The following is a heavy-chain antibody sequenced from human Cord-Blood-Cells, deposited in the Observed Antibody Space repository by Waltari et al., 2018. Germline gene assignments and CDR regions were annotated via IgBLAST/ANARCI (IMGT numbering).Heavy chain of an antibody. J-gene: IGHJ3*02. V-gene: IGHV3-7*01. CDR2: IKQEGSEK. CDR1: GFTFSSYW. Sequence: EVQLVESGGGLVQPGGSLRLSCAASGFTFSSYWMSWVRQAPGKGLEWVANIKQEGSEKYEVDSVKGRFTISRDNAKNSLYLQMNSLRAEDTAVYYCARVAGHSGSYGAFDIWGQGTMVTVSS. D-gene: IGHD1-26*01. CDR3: ARVAGHSGSYGAFDI.